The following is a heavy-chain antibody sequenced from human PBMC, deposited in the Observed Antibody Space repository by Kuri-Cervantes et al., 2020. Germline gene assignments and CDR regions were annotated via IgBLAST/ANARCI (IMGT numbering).Heavy chain of an antibody. CDR3: ARERYYYDSSGYYRHGMDV. Sequence: GGSLRLSCAASGFTFSSYWMSWVRQAPGKGLKWVANIKQDGSEKYYVDSVKGRFTISRDNAKNSLYLQMNSLRAEDTAVYYCARERYYYDSSGYYRHGMDVWGQGTTVTVSS. CDR2: IKQDGSEK. D-gene: IGHD3-22*01. CDR1: GFTFSSYW. J-gene: IGHJ6*02. V-gene: IGHV3-7*01.